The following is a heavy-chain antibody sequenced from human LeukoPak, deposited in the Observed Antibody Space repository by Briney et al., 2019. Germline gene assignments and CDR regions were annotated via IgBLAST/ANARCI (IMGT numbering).Heavy chain of an antibody. J-gene: IGHJ4*02. CDR2: ISGSGGST. CDR1: RFTFSSYE. D-gene: IGHD1-20*01. Sequence: PGGSLRLSCAASRFTFSSYEVSWVRQAPGKGLEWVSAISGSGGSTYYADSVKGRFTISRDNSKNTLYLQMNSLRAEDTAVYYCARSPYDWNYGDYWGQGTLVTVSS. V-gene: IGHV3-23*01. CDR3: ARSPYDWNYGDY.